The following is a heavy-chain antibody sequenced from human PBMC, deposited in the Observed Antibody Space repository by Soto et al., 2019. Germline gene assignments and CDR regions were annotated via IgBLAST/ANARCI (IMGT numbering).Heavy chain of an antibody. CDR3: ARHRGAARPDAFDI. CDR2: VYYTGSS. D-gene: IGHD6-6*01. Sequence: QLQLQESGPGLVKPSETLSLTCAVSGDSVSTGFHYWAWIRQPPGKGLEWIGTVYYTGSSYYNPSLKSRVSLHVDTSKNQFSLRLKSLTAADAAVYYCARHRGAARPDAFDIWGLGTMVPVSS. J-gene: IGHJ3*02. V-gene: IGHV4-39*01. CDR1: GDSVSTGFHY.